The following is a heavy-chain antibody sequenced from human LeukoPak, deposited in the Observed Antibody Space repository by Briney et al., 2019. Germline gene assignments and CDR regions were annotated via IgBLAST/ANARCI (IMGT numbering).Heavy chain of an antibody. Sequence: PGGSLRLSCAASGFTFRSYAMHWVRQAPGKGLEWVAFIRYDGSNKYYADSVKGRFTISRDNSKNTLYLQMNSLRAEDTAIYYCAKNGDRGAYCTGGTCYPYFYYYMDVWGKGTTVTI. CDR1: GFTFRSYA. V-gene: IGHV3-30*02. CDR2: IRYDGSNK. D-gene: IGHD2-15*01. CDR3: AKNGDRGAYCTGGTCYPYFYYYMDV. J-gene: IGHJ6*03.